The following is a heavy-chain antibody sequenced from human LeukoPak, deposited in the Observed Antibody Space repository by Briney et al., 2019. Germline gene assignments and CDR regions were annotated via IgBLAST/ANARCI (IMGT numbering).Heavy chain of an antibody. V-gene: IGHV3-30*18. D-gene: IGHD6-6*01. CDR3: AKDWQPEYSSSEGD. CDR2: ISYDGSNK. Sequence: SGGSLRVSCAASGFTFSSYGMHWVRQAPGKGLEWVAVISYDGSNKYYADSVKGRFTISRDNSKNTLYLQMNSLRAEDTAVYYCAKDWQPEYSSSEGDWGQGTLVTVSS. CDR1: GFTFSSYG. J-gene: IGHJ4*02.